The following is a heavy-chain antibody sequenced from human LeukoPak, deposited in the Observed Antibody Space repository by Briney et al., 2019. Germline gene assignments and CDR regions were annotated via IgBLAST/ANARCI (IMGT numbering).Heavy chain of an antibody. Sequence: GGSLRLSCAASGFTFSSYGMHWVRQAPGKGLEWVAVISYDGSNKYYADSVKGRFTISRGNSKNTLYLQMNSLRAEDTAVYYCAKDLYYYDSSGLSPAGYWGQGTLVTVSS. V-gene: IGHV3-30*18. CDR2: ISYDGSNK. CDR1: GFTFSSYG. CDR3: AKDLYYYDSSGLSPAGY. D-gene: IGHD3-22*01. J-gene: IGHJ4*02.